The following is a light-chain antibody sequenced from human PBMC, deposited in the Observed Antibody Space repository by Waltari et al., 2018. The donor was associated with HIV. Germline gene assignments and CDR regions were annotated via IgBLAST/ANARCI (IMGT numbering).Light chain of an antibody. Sequence: QSVLTQPPSASATPGQRVTIPCSGSSPKIGTYYVYWYQQLPGATPKVLIFRNTRRPSGVPDRFSGSKSGTSASLAISGLRSEDEADYYCATWDDSLSGVVFGGGTKLTVL. CDR1: SPKIGTYY. V-gene: IGLV1-47*01. CDR3: ATWDDSLSGVV. CDR2: RNT. J-gene: IGLJ2*01.